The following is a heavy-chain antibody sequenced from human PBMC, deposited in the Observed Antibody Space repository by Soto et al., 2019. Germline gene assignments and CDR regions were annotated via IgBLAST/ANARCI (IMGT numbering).Heavy chain of an antibody. V-gene: IGHV1-18*01. J-gene: IGHJ6*02. Sequence: QVQLVQSGAEVKKPGASVKVSCKASGYTFITYGISWVRQAPGQGLEWMGWISSYNGNTNYAQKLKGRVTMTTETTTTTAYTELTSLRYDDTAVYYCASDRPTASIRDGDYDCAMDVWGQGTTVAVSS. CDR2: ISSYNGNT. CDR3: ASDRPTASIRDGDYDCAMDV. D-gene: IGHD6-6*01. CDR1: GYTFITYG.